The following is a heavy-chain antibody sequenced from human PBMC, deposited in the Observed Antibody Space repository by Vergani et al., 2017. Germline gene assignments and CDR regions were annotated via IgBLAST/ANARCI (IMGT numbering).Heavy chain of an antibody. J-gene: IGHJ6*03. D-gene: IGHD1-26*01. Sequence: QVQLQQWGAGLLKPSETLSLTCAVYGGSFSGCYWSWIRQPPGKGLEWIGEINHSGSTNYNPSLKSRVTISVDTSKNQFSLKLSSVTAADTAVYYCARVHPGGSYSYYYYYMDVWGKXP. CDR3: ARVHPGGSYSYYYYYMDV. CDR2: INHSGST. CDR1: GGSFSGCY. V-gene: IGHV4-34*01.